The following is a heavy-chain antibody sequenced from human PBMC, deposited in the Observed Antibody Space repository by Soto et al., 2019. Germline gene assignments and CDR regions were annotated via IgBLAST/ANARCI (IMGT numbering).Heavy chain of an antibody. D-gene: IGHD1-26*01. V-gene: IGHV3-11*04. J-gene: IGHJ3*02. CDR3: ARDHYYAFDI. Sequence: PVESLRLSCVASGFTFSDYAMNWVRQAPGKGLEWVSWFGITGKSGDYADSVRGRFTMSRDNARNSVHLQMSSLRDEDTAVYYCARDHYYAFDIWGQGTMVTVSS. CDR2: FGITGKSG. CDR1: GFTFSDYA.